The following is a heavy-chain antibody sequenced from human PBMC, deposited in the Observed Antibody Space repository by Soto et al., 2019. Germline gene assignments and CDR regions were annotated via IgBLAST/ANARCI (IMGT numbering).Heavy chain of an antibody. CDR1: GLTVSSND. CDR2: IYSGGSK. J-gene: IGHJ6*02. CDR3: ASSSRKDYNFGMDA. D-gene: IGHD1-20*01. Sequence: EVQLVEAGGGLIQPGGSLRLSCAASGLTVSSNDMSWVRQSPGKGLEWVSVIYSGGSKHDADSVKGRFTISRDNSKNMVYLQMNSLRVDDTAVYFSASSSRKDYNFGMDAWGQGATVIVSS. V-gene: IGHV3-53*01.